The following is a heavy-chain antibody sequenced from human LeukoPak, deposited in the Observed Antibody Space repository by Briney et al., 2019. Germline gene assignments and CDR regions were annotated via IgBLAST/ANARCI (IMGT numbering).Heavy chain of an antibody. CDR3: AKDIVVVPGEYYFDY. V-gene: IGHV3-7*03. Sequence: SGGSLRLSCTTSGFIFSSYWMSWVRQAPGKGLEWVANIRPDGSEKQYVDSMKGRFTISRDNAKNSLYLQMNSLRAEDTALYYCAKDIVVVPGEYYFDYWGQGTLVTVSS. J-gene: IGHJ4*02. D-gene: IGHD3-22*01. CDR1: GFIFSSYW. CDR2: IRPDGSEK.